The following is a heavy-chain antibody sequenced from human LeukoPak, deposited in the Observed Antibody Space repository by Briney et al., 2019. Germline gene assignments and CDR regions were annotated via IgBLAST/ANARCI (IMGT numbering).Heavy chain of an antibody. CDR1: GGSIGSSSYY. Sequence: SETLSLTCTVSGGSIGSSSYYWGWIRQPPGKGLEWIGSIYYSGSTYYNPSLKSRATISVDTSKNQFSLKLSSVTAADTAVYYCARVYYDSSGYNFDYWGQGTLVTVSS. CDR2: IYYSGST. V-gene: IGHV4-39*07. CDR3: ARVYYDSSGYNFDY. J-gene: IGHJ4*02. D-gene: IGHD3-22*01.